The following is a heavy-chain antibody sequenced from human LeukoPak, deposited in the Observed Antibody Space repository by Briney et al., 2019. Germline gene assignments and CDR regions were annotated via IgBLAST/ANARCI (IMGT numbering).Heavy chain of an antibody. J-gene: IGHJ6*02. CDR2: INQDGSDK. CDR3: AWYGVTHGLDV. D-gene: IGHD3-10*01. CDR1: GFSLSNYW. V-gene: IGHV3-7*01. Sequence: GGSLRLSCAASGFSLSNYWMSWVRQAPGKGPEWVANINQDGSDKYYVDSVMGRFTISKDNAKNSVYLQMNSLRPEDTAIYYCAWYGVTHGLDVWGQGTTVTVSS.